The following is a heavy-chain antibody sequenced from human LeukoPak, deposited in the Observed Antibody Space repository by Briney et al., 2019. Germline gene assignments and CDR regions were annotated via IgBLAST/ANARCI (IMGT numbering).Heavy chain of an antibody. CDR1: GVSISSSNW. V-gene: IGHV4-4*02. D-gene: IGHD6-13*01. Sequence: SGTLSLTCAVSGVSISSSNWWSWVRQPPGEGLEWIGEIYHSGSTNYNPSLKSRVTISVDKSKNQFSLKLSSVTAADTAVYYCARVPYSSSWPGFDPWGQGTLVTVSS. CDR3: ARVPYSSSWPGFDP. J-gene: IGHJ5*02. CDR2: IYHSGST.